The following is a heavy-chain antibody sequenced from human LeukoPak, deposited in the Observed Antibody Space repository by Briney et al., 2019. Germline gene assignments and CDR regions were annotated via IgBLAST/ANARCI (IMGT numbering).Heavy chain of an antibody. D-gene: IGHD6-13*01. CDR1: GFTFSSYS. Sequence: GRSLRLSCAASGFTFSSYSMNWVRQAPGKGLEWVSSISGGSTYIYYADSVKGRFTISRDNAKNSLYLQMNSLRAEDTAVYYCARPPWGIAAAAMDVWGRGTTVTVSS. J-gene: IGHJ6*03. V-gene: IGHV3-21*01. CDR3: ARPPWGIAAAAMDV. CDR2: ISGGSTYI.